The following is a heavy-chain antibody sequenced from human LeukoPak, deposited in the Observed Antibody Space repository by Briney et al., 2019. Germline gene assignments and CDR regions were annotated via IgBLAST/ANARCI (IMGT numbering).Heavy chain of an antibody. CDR2: ISAYNGNT. CDR3: ARRYYDSSGYYYTTGWFDY. J-gene: IGHJ4*02. CDR1: GYTFTSYG. Sequence: ASVKVSCKASGYTFTSYGISWVRQAPGQGLEWMGWISAYNGNTNYAQKPQGRVTMTTDTSTSTAYMELRSLRSDDTAVYYCARRYYDSSGYYYTTGWFDYWGQGTLVTVSS. V-gene: IGHV1-18*01. D-gene: IGHD3-22*01.